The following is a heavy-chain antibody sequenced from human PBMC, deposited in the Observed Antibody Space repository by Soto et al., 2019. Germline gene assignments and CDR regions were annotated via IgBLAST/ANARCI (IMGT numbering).Heavy chain of an antibody. D-gene: IGHD4-17*01. CDR1: GGSISSYY. J-gene: IGHJ4*02. CDR2: IYYSGST. Sequence: QVQLQESGPGLVTPSATLSLTCTVSGGSISSYYWSWIRQPPGKGLEWIGYIYYSGSTNYNPYLSSRVTISVDTSQNQSALKLISVTDADTAVYYCASRYGRYFDYWGQGTVVTVSS. CDR3: ASRYGRYFDY. V-gene: IGHV4-59*08.